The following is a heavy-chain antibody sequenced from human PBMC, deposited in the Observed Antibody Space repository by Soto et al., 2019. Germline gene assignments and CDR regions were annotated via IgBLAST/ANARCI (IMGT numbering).Heavy chain of an antibody. CDR1: GFTFSSYG. Sequence: GGSLRLSCAASGFTFSSYGMHWVRQAPGKGLEWVAVISYDGNNKYYADSVKGRFTISRDNSRNTLYLQKNNQRAEDTAVYYCAKGHWGYSGYGQAAAVLDDWGQGTLVTLSP. CDR2: ISYDGNNK. D-gene: IGHD5-12*01. CDR3: AKGHWGYSGYGQAAAVLDD. J-gene: IGHJ4*02. V-gene: IGHV3-30*18.